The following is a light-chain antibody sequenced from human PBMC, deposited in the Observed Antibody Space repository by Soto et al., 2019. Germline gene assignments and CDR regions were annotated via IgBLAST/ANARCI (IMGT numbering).Light chain of an antibody. CDR1: QGINSY. J-gene: IGKJ1*01. Sequence: ITQSPSSLAAGTGDRVTMTCRSSQGINSYLAWYQQKPGKAPKLLIYAASTLQSGVPSTFSGSGSRKDLTTTITCMPSADFETSSRKPYYSYFCTFGQGT. CDR3: KPYYSYFCT. CDR2: AAS. V-gene: IGKV1-8*01.